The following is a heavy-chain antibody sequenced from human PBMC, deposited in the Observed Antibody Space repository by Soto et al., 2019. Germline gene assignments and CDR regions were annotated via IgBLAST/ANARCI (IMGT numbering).Heavy chain of an antibody. Sequence: GGSLRLSCAASGFTFSSYGMHWVRQAPGKGLEWVAVIWYDGSNKYYADSVKGRFTISSEISKKTLYLQINSLRAEDTAVYYWARDGAVSTGTTGWFDPWGQGTLVTVSS. V-gene: IGHV3-33*01. D-gene: IGHD1-1*01. CDR1: GFTFSSYG. CDR2: IWYDGSNK. CDR3: ARDGAVSTGTTGWFDP. J-gene: IGHJ5*02.